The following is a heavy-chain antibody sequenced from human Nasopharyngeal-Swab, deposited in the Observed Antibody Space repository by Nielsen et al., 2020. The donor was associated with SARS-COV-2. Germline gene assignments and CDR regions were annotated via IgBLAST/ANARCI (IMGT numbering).Heavy chain of an antibody. D-gene: IGHD2-2*02. V-gene: IGHV1-3*01. J-gene: IGHJ5*02. Sequence: ASVKVSCKASGYTFTSYAMHWVRQAPGQRLEWMGWINAGNGNTKYSQKFQGRVTITRDTSASTAYMELSTLRSEDTAVYYCARGYCSSTSCYTLVDPWGQGTLVTFSS. CDR3: ARGYCSSTSCYTLVDP. CDR1: GYTFTSYA. CDR2: INAGNGNT.